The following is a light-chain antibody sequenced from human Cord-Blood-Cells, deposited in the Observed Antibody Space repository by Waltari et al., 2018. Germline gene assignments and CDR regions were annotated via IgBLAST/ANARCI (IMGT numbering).Light chain of an antibody. Sequence: LTPRPSATVSPTQTPRLSFPRAKSGAEYACWYQQKPGQSSVLVIYQDCTRPSGCPEHFSGSNSGNTATLTISGTQAMDEADYYCQAWDSSTVVFGGGTKLTVL. V-gene: IGLV3-1*01. CDR2: QDC. CDR3: QAWDSSTVV. CDR1: KSGAEY. J-gene: IGLJ2*01.